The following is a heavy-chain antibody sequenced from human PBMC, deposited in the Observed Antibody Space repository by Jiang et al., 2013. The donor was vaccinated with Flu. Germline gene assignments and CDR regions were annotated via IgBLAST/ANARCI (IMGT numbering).Heavy chain of an antibody. Sequence: GAEVKKPGSSVKVSCKASGGTFSSYAISWVRQAPGQGLEWMGGIIPIFGTANYAQKFQGRVTITADESTSTAYMELSSLRSEDTAVYYCARAGDYDFWSGSPNYYYYYMDVWGKGTTVTVSS. J-gene: IGHJ6*03. V-gene: IGHV1-69*01. CDR3: ARAGDYDFWSGSPNYYYYYMDV. D-gene: IGHD3-3*01. CDR1: GGTFSSYA. CDR2: IIPIFGTA.